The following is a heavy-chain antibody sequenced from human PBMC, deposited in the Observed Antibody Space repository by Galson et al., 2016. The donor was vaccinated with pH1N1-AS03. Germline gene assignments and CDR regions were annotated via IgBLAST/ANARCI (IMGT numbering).Heavy chain of an antibody. J-gene: IGHJ4*02. CDR3: ARVQYQLLPSDY. D-gene: IGHD2-2*01. CDR1: GYTFTSYG. V-gene: IGHV1-18*01. Sequence: SVKVSCKASGYTFTSYGISWVRQAPGQGLEWMGWISAYNGHTNYAQKLQGRVTMTTDTSTSTAYMELRSLRSEHTAVYYCARVQYQLLPSDYWGQGTLVTVSS. CDR2: ISAYNGHT.